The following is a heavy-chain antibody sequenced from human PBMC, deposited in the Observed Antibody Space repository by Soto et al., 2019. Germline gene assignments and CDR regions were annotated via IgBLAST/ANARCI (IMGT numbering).Heavy chain of an antibody. CDR2: ISGSGGST. J-gene: IGHJ6*02. CDR1: GFTFSSYA. Sequence: PGGSLRLSCAASGFTFSSYAMSWVRQAPGKGLEWVSAISGSGGSTYYADSVKGRFTISGDNSKNTLYLQMNSLRVEDTAVYYCAKDGSSSWYSDYCYGMDVWGQGTTVTVSS. V-gene: IGHV3-23*01. D-gene: IGHD6-13*01. CDR3: AKDGSSSWYSDYCYGMDV.